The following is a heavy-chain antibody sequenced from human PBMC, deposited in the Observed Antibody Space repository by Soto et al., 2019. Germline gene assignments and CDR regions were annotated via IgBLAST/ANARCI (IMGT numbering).Heavy chain of an antibody. CDR2: LYYSGGT. CDR1: GGSFSSGGYY. J-gene: IGHJ4*02. CDR3: ARANGDRFDY. V-gene: IGHV4-31*03. D-gene: IGHD4-17*01. Sequence: QVQLQESGPGLVKPSQTLSLTCTVSGGSFSSGGYYWAWIRQHQGKGLEWIGYLYYSGGTYYNPPLKSRVTISVDTSKNQFSLKLSSVTAADTAVYYCARANGDRFDYWGQGTLVTVSS.